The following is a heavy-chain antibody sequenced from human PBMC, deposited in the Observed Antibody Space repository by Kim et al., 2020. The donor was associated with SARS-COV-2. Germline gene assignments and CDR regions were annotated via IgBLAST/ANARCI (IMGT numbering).Heavy chain of an antibody. D-gene: IGHD6-13*01. J-gene: IGHJ4*02. Sequence: NYNPSLKSRVTISVGTSKTQFSLKLSSVTAADTAVYYCARVSLAAAGFDYWGQGTLVTVSS. V-gene: IGHV4-34*01. CDR3: ARVSLAAAGFDY.